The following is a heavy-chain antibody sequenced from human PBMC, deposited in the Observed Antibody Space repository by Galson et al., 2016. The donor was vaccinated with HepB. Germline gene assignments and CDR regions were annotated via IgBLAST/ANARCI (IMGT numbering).Heavy chain of an antibody. CDR2: VSGSGTIT. D-gene: IGHD3-10*01. CDR1: GFTFTSYA. J-gene: IGHJ4*02. Sequence: SLRLSCAASGFTFTSYAMSWVRQAPGKGLEWVSAVSGSGTITYYTDSVKGRFTISSDNSKNTLYLQMNSLRAEDTAVYYGAKDTLVQGIIGGYFDYWGQGTLVTVSS. CDR3: AKDTLVQGIIGGYFDY. V-gene: IGHV3-23*01.